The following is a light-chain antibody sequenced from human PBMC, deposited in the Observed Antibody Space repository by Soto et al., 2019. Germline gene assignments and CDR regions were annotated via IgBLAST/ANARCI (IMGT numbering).Light chain of an antibody. V-gene: IGKV3-15*01. Sequence: EIVTTQSPATLPVSPRESATLSCRASQSVSSNLAWHQQKPGQAPRILMYDASTRATGISARFSGSGSGTEFTLTISNLQSEDFAVYYCQQYHNWPITFGQGTRLEI. J-gene: IGKJ5*01. CDR3: QQYHNWPIT. CDR1: QSVSSN. CDR2: DAS.